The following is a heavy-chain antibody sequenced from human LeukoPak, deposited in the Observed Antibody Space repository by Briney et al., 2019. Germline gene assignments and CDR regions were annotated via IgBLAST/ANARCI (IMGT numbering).Heavy chain of an antibody. Sequence: EGSLRLSCVGSGFTFRSHAMSWVRQAPEKGLEFVSGIYENGGTTYYADSVKGRFSISRDNSKNTLYLQMDSLRGEDTAVYYCAKDFRIGYSAHFDYWGQGALVTVSS. D-gene: IGHD2-21*01. CDR2: IYENGGTT. J-gene: IGHJ4*02. CDR1: GFTFRSHA. V-gene: IGHV3-23*01. CDR3: AKDFRIGYSAHFDY.